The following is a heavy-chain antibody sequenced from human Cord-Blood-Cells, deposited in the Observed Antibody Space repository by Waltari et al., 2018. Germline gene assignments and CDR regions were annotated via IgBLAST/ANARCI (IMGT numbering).Heavy chain of an antibody. CDR3: ARGGPRRPRVSPGIDY. D-gene: IGHD3-16*01. J-gene: IGHJ4*02. Sequence: QVQLVESGGGVVQPGRSLRLSCAASGFTFSSYGMPWVRQAPGKGLEWVAVIWYDGSNKYYADSVKGRFTISRDNSKNTLYLQMNSLRAEDTAVYYCARGGPRRPRVSPGIDYWGQGTLVTVSS. CDR2: IWYDGSNK. CDR1: GFTFSSYG. V-gene: IGHV3-33*01.